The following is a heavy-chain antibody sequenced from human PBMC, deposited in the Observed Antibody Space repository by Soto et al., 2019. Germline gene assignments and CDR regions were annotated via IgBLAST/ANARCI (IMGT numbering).Heavy chain of an antibody. CDR2: IIPIFGTA. CDR1: GGTFSSYA. D-gene: IGHD3-10*01. V-gene: IGHV1-69*01. J-gene: IGHJ5*02. Sequence: QVQLVQSGAEVKKPGSSVKVSCKASGGTFSSYAISWVRQAPGQGHEWMGGIIPIFGTANYAQKFQGRVTITADESTSTAYMELSSLRSEDTAVYYCARDRGDTIGFGVLWFDPWGQGTLVTVSS. CDR3: ARDRGDTIGFGVLWFDP.